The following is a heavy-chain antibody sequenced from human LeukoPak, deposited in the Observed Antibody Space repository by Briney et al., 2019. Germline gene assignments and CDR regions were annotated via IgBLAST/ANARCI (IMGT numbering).Heavy chain of an antibody. Sequence: PGGSLRLSCAASGFTVSSNYMSWVRQAPGKGLEWVSVIYSGGSTYYADSVKGRFTISRDNSKNTLYLQMNSLRAEDTAVYYCARDRIKHIVVMTAPFFDYWGQGTLVTVSS. D-gene: IGHD2-21*02. J-gene: IGHJ4*02. CDR2: IYSGGST. CDR3: ARDRIKHIVVMTAPFFDY. CDR1: GFTVSSNY. V-gene: IGHV3-53*05.